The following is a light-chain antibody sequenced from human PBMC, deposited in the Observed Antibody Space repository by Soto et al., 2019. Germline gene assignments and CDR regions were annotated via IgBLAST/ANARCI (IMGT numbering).Light chain of an antibody. CDR2: DAS. CDR1: QSVSSY. Sequence: EIVLTQSPATLSLSPGERATLSCRASQSVSSYLAWYQQKPGQAPRLLIYDASNRATGIPARFSGSGSGTDLTLNISSLEPQDVAVYYCQQRSNWPPWTFGQGTKVEIK. J-gene: IGKJ1*01. V-gene: IGKV3-11*01. CDR3: QQRSNWPPWT.